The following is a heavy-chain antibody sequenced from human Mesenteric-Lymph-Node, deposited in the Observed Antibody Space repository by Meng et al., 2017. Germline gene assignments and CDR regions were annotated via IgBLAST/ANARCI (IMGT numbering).Heavy chain of an antibody. D-gene: IGHD2-2*01. CDR1: GYTFSSYA. J-gene: IGHJ4*02. Sequence: QVQVAHSGSEFKKPGASVKVCCKASGYTFSSYAMNWGRQAPGQGLEWMGWINTNTGNPTYAQGFTGRFVFSLDTSVSTAYLQISSLKAEDTAVYYCARETLGYCSSTSCYIGPPDYWGQGTLVTVSS. CDR3: ARETLGYCSSTSCYIGPPDY. CDR2: INTNTGNP. V-gene: IGHV7-4-1*02.